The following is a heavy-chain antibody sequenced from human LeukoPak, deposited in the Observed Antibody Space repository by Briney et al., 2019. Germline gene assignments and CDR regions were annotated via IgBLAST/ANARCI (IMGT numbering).Heavy chain of an antibody. CDR3: ARPPQNLRYFDWTGMDV. Sequence: PGGSLRLSCAASGFAFSSYGMHWVRQAPGKGLEWVAVIWYDGSNKYYADSVNGRFTISRDNSNNPLYLQMNSVRAEDTAVYYCARPPQNLRYFDWTGMDVWGQGTTVTVSS. V-gene: IGHV3-33*01. J-gene: IGHJ6*02. D-gene: IGHD3-9*01. CDR2: IWYDGSNK. CDR1: GFAFSSYG.